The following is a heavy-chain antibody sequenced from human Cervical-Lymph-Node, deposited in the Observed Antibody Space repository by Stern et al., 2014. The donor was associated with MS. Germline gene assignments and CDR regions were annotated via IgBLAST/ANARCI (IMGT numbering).Heavy chain of an antibody. CDR1: GFVFSRYA. CDR3: AKGGSGSYLD. V-gene: IGHV3-30*04. CDR2: ISYDGRDK. Sequence: MQLVESGGGVVQPGRALRLSWAASGFVFSRYALHWVRQAPGKGLAWVSLISYDGRDKYYTDSMKGRFTVSRDNSNNTVDLEMNSLRLEDTAVYYCAKGGSGSYLDWGQGSLVTVSS. D-gene: IGHD1-26*01. J-gene: IGHJ4*02.